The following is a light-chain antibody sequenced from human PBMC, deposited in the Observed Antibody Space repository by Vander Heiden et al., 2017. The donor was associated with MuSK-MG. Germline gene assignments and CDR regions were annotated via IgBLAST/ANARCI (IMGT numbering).Light chain of an antibody. CDR2: WAS. J-gene: IGKJ1*01. Sequence: DIVITQSPVSLSVSPGERATINCKSSQRGLYSSDNKSYLAWYQQKPGQPPKLIMYWASTRESGVPDRFSGSGSGTDFTLSISSLQAEDVAVYYCQQYDNTPRTFGQGTKVXIK. CDR3: QQYDNTPRT. CDR1: QRGLYSSDNKSY. V-gene: IGKV4-1*01.